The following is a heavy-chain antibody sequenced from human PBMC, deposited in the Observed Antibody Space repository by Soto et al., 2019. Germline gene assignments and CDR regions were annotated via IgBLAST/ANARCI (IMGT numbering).Heavy chain of an antibody. Sequence: QVQLVQSGAEVQKPGSSVKVSCKASGGTFSSYAISWVRQAPGQGLEWMGGIIPIFGTANYAQKFQGRVTITADKSTSTAYMELSSLRSEDTAVYYCARVAYSSSSFPNWFDPWGQGTLVTVSS. D-gene: IGHD6-6*01. CDR2: IIPIFGTA. V-gene: IGHV1-69*06. J-gene: IGHJ5*02. CDR1: GGTFSSYA. CDR3: ARVAYSSSSFPNWFDP.